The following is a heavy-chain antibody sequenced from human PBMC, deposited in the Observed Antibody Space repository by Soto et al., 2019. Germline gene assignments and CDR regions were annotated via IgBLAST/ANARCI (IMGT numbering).Heavy chain of an antibody. J-gene: IGHJ4*02. CDR2: ISYDGSNK. CDR3: AKALRGSSWPFWY. Sequence: QVQLVESGGGVVQPGRSLRLSCAASGFTFSSYGMHWVRQAPGKGLEWVAVISYDGSNKYYADSVKGRFTISRDNSKNTLYLQMNSLRAEDTAVYYCAKALRGSSWPFWYWGQGTLVTVSS. V-gene: IGHV3-30*18. CDR1: GFTFSSYG. D-gene: IGHD6-13*01.